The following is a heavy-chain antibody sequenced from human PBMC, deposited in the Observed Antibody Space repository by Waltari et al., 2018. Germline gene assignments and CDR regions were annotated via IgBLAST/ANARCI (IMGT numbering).Heavy chain of an antibody. Sequence: QMQLVESGGGVVQPGGSLRLTCAASGFTFSRYGMPWVRQAPGKGLEGVAFIRYDGSNAYYADSVKGRFTISRDNSKNTLSLHMNSLRPEDTAVYYCAKDGSFVVVPEAMFDYYMDVWGKGTTVSVSS. CDR1: GFTFSRYG. J-gene: IGHJ6*03. CDR3: AKDGSFVVVPEAMFDYYMDV. CDR2: IRYDGSNA. V-gene: IGHV3-30*02. D-gene: IGHD2-2*01.